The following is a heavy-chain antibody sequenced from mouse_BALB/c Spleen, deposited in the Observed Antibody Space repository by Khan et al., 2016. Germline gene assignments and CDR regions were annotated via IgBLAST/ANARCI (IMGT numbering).Heavy chain of an antibody. CDR2: ISYSGST. Sequence: EVQLQESGPGLVKPSQSLSLTCTVTGYSITSDYAWNWIRQFPGNKLEWMGFISYSGSTSYNPSFKSRIPFTRATSKNQFFLQLNSEATEDTATYYCARGLGRAYWGQGTLVTVSA. D-gene: IGHD4-1*01. CDR3: ARGLGRAY. V-gene: IGHV3-2*02. J-gene: IGHJ3*01. CDR1: GYSITSDYA.